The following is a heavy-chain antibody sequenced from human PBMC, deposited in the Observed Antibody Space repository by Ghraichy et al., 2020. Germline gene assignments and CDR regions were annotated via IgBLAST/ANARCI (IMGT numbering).Heavy chain of an antibody. CDR3: ARVFSSWPLGFGY. CDR1: GFTFSSYW. CDR2: INSDGSTT. D-gene: IGHD2-2*01. Sequence: GESLNISCAASGFTFSSYWMHWVRRAPGKGLVWVSRINSDGSTTGYADSMKGRFTVSRDNAKNTLFLEMNSLRAEDTAVYYCARVFSSWPLGFGYWGQGTLVTVSS. J-gene: IGHJ4*02. V-gene: IGHV3-74*01.